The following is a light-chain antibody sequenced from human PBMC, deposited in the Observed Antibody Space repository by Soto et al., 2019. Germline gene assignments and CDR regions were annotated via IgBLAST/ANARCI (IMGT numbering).Light chain of an antibody. CDR3: QQYNNWPPMWT. J-gene: IGKJ1*01. Sequence: IVFTQASGALSFSPGERAPLSCRARQSVSSSYLAWYQQKPGQAPRLLIYGASSRATGIPDRFSGSGSGTDFTLTISRLEPEDFAVYYCQQYNNWPPMWTFGQGTKVDIK. CDR1: QSVSSSY. V-gene: IGKV3-20*01. CDR2: GAS.